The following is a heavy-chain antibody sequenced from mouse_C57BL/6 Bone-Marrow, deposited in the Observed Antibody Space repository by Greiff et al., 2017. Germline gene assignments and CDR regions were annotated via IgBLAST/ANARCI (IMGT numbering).Heavy chain of an antibody. CDR2: IDPSDSYT. Sequence: VQLQQPGAELVRPGTSVKLSCKASGYTFTSYWMHWVKQRPGQGLEWIGVIDPSDSYTNYNQKFKGKATLTVATSSSTAYMQLSSLTSEDSAVYYCAREVYSNWDYAMDYWGQGTSVTVSS. V-gene: IGHV1-59*01. D-gene: IGHD2-5*01. CDR1: GYTFTSYW. J-gene: IGHJ4*01. CDR3: AREVYSNWDYAMDY.